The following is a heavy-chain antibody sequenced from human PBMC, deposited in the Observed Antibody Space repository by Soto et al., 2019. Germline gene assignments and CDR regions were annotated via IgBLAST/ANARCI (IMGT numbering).Heavy chain of an antibody. J-gene: IGHJ5*02. V-gene: IGHV4-59*08. CDR1: GGSISTYY. CDR3: ARHGVVVPAAGLVWFDP. CDR2: IYYSGST. Sequence: SETLSLTCTVSGGSISTYYWSWIRQPPGKGLEWIGYIYYSGSTNYNPSLKSRVTISVDTSKNQFSLKLSSVTAADTAVYYCARHGVVVPAAGLVWFDPWGQGTLVTVSS. D-gene: IGHD2-2*01.